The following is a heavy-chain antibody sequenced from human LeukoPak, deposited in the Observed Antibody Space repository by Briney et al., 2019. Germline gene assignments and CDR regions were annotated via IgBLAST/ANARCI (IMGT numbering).Heavy chain of an antibody. J-gene: IGHJ6*03. V-gene: IGHV4-59*01. CDR1: DDSITMYY. CDR3: ARGRVSSSTRHSTYYNYFYMDV. D-gene: IGHD5-18*01. Sequence: SETLSLTCSVSDDSITMYYWTWIRQPPGKGLEWIGYVDHTGITNFSPSLNGRVSISRDTTKNLFSLRVRSVTAADTAVYFCARGRVSSSTRHSTYYNYFYMDVWGKGTTVTVSS. CDR2: VDHTGIT.